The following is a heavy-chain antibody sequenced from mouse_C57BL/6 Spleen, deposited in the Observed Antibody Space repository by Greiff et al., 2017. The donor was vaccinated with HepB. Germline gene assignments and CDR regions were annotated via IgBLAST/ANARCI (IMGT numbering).Heavy chain of an antibody. CDR2: IDPENGDT. CDR1: GFNIKDDY. Sequence: VQLQQSGAELVRPGASVKLSCTASGFNIKDDYMHWVKQRPEQALEWIGWIDPENGDTEYASKFQGKATITADTSSNTAYLQLSSLTSEDTAVYYCTTDYGSRYYFDYWGQGTTLTVSS. CDR3: TTDYGSRYYFDY. D-gene: IGHD1-1*01. V-gene: IGHV14-4*01. J-gene: IGHJ2*01.